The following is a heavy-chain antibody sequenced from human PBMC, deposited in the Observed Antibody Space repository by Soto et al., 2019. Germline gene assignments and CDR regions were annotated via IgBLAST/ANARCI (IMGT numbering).Heavy chain of an antibody. J-gene: IGHJ4*02. CDR2: IYYSGST. CDR1: GGSISSYY. V-gene: IGHV4-59*01. Sequence: SETLSLTCTVSGGSISSYYWSWIRQPPGKGLEWIGYIYYSGSTNYNPSLKGRVTISVDTSKNQFSLKLSSVTAADTAVYYCARDRSLFTFDFWGQGTLVTVSS. CDR3: ARDRSLFTFDF.